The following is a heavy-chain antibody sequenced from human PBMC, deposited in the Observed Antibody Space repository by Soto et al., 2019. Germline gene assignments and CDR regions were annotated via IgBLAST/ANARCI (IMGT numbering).Heavy chain of an antibody. J-gene: IGHJ6*02. CDR1: EFSFTSYW. D-gene: IGHD3-16*01. Sequence: GLSQKVCCTSAEFSFTSYWSAWMRQLPGKGLEWVGIINPGNSDTRYGPSFQGQVTISADRSMNTAYLQWSGLRASDTATYYCARRLGYGYKSTWAAMDVCGLGTTVTVS. V-gene: IGHV5-51*01. CDR2: INPGNSDT. CDR3: ARRLGYGYKSTWAAMDV.